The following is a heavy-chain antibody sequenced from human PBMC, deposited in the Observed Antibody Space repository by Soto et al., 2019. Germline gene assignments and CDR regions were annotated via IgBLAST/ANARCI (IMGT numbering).Heavy chain of an antibody. CDR1: GGSISSYY. CDR3: AREPIVGAIRQDAFDI. V-gene: IGHV4-59*12. D-gene: IGHD1-26*01. Sequence: SETLSLTCTVSGGSISSYYWSWIRHPPGKGLEWIGYIYYSGSTNYNPSLKSRVTISVDKSKNQFSLKLNSVTAADTALYYCAREPIVGAIRQDAFDIWGQGTMVTVSS. J-gene: IGHJ3*02. CDR2: IYYSGST.